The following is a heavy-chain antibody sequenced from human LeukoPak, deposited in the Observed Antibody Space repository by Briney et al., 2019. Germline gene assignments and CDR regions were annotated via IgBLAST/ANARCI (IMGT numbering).Heavy chain of an antibody. D-gene: IGHD2-2*01. Sequence: GRSLRLSCAASGFTFDDYAMHWVRHAPGEGLEWVSDISWNSGSIGYADSVKGRFTISRDNANNSLYLQMNSLRAEDTALYYCAKALIVVVPAADFDYWGQGTLVTVSS. CDR1: GFTFDDYA. J-gene: IGHJ4*02. V-gene: IGHV3-9*01. CDR2: ISWNSGSI. CDR3: AKALIVVVPAADFDY.